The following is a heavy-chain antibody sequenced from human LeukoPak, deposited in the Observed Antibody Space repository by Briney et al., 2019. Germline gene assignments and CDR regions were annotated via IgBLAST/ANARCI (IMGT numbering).Heavy chain of an antibody. CDR1: GFTFRSYE. V-gene: IGHV3-48*03. J-gene: IGHJ6*03. Sequence: GGSLRLSCVASGFTFRSYEMNWVRQAPGKGLEWVSYISSSGSTIYYADSVKGRFTISRDNAKNSLYLQMNSLRAEDTAVYYCARENSYGYGNYYYYMDVWGKGTTVTVSS. CDR3: ARENSYGYGNYYYYMDV. CDR2: ISSSGSTI. D-gene: IGHD5-18*01.